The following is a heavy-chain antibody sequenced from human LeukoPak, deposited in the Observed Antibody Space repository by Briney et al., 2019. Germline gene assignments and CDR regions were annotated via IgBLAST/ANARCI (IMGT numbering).Heavy chain of an antibody. CDR3: AKQLDDSSSWKYFQH. Sequence: GGSLRLSCAASGFTFSRNAMSWVRQAPGKGLEWVSVASGTAASTFYADSVKGRFTISRDNSKNTLYLQMNNLRAEDTAVYYCAKQLDDSSSWKYFQHWDQGTLVTVSS. CDR2: ASGTAAST. V-gene: IGHV3-23*01. CDR1: GFTFSRNA. D-gene: IGHD6-13*01. J-gene: IGHJ1*01.